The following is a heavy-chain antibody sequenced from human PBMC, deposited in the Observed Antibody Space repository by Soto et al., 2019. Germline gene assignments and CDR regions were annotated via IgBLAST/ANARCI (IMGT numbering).Heavy chain of an antibody. CDR3: ATYARGYSKGFDY. J-gene: IGHJ4*02. V-gene: IGHV3-11*01. D-gene: IGHD5-12*01. Sequence: GGSLRLSCAASGFSVSDYYMSWIRQAPGKGLEWVSYISDSGSSIYYADSVKGRFTISRGNAKNSLYLQMNSLRAEDTAVYYCATYARGYSKGFDYWGQGTLVTV. CDR2: ISDSGSSI. CDR1: GFSVSDYY.